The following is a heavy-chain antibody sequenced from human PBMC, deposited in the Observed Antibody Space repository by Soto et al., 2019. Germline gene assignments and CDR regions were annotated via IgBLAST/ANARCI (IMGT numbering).Heavy chain of an antibody. CDR2: IYSAGNT. V-gene: IGHV3-66*02. CDR1: EFTVSSYY. D-gene: IGHD3-22*01. J-gene: IGHJ4*02. CDR3: ARESSMTVVAPGY. Sequence: PGGSLRLSCVVSEFTVSSYYMSWVRQAPGKGLEWVSIIYSAGNTYYADSVKGRFTISRDNSKNTLYLQMNSLRAEDTSVYNCARESSMTVVAPGYWGQGTLVTVSS.